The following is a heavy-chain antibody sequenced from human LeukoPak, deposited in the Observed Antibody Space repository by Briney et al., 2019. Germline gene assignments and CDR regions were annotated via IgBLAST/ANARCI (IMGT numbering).Heavy chain of an antibody. CDR1: GGSISSSSYY. V-gene: IGHV4-39*07. D-gene: IGHD3-9*01. CDR2: IYYSGRP. J-gene: IGHJ6*03. CDR3: ARAYYYDILTGYHYYYYYYMDV. Sequence: PSETLSLTCTVSGGSISSSSYYWGWIRQSPGKGLEWIGSIYYSGRPYYNPSLKSRVTISVDTSKNQFSLKLSSVTAADTAVYYCARAYYYDILTGYHYYYYYYMDVWGKGTTVTISS.